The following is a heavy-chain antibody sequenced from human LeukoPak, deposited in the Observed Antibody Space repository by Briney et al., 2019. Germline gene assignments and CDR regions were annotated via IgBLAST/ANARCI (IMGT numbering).Heavy chain of an antibody. CDR3: ARDSLYYDFWSGMDWFDP. Sequence: SETLSLTCTVSGGSISSSSYYWGWIRQPPGKGLEWIGSIYYSGSTYYNPSLKSRVTISVDTSKNQFSLKLSSVTAADTAVYYCARDSLYYDFWSGMDWFDPWGQGTLVTVSS. V-gene: IGHV4-39*07. J-gene: IGHJ5*02. D-gene: IGHD3-3*01. CDR2: IYYSGST. CDR1: GGSISSSSYY.